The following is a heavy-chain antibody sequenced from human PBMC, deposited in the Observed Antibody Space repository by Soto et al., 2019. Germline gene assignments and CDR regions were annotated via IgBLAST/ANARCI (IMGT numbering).Heavy chain of an antibody. Sequence: QVQLVQSGAEVKKPGSSVKVSCKASGGTFSSYAISWVRQAPGQGLEWMGGIIPIFGTANYAQKFQGRVTITADESTSTAYMELSSLRSEDTAVYYCARGGWIAVAATSYYYYGMDVWGQGTTVTVSS. J-gene: IGHJ6*02. CDR1: GGTFSSYA. CDR3: ARGGWIAVAATSYYYYGMDV. D-gene: IGHD6-19*01. V-gene: IGHV1-69*01. CDR2: IIPIFGTA.